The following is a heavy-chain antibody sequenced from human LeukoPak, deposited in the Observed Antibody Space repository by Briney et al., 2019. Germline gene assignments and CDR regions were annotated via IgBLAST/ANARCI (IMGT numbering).Heavy chain of an antibody. CDR3: ARGVGSGWYSYYYYGMDV. CDR2: MNPNSGNT. V-gene: IGHV1-8*01. J-gene: IGHJ6*02. CDR1: GYTFTSYD. Sequence: ASVKVSCKDSGYTFTSYDINWVRQATGQGLEWMGWMNPNSGNTGYAQNFQGRVTMTRNTSISTAYMELSSLRSEDTAVYYCARGVGSGWYSYYYYGMDVWGQGTTVTVSS. D-gene: IGHD6-19*01.